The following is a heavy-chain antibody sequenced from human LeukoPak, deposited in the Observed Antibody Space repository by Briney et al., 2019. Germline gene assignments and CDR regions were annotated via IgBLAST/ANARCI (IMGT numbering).Heavy chain of an antibody. CDR3: ARDHSGGFGEAYVN. D-gene: IGHD3-10*01. Sequence: ASVKVSCKASGYTFIGYYIHWVRQAPGQGLEWMGIINPSGGSTSYAQKFQGRVTMTRDMSTSTVYMELSSLRSEDTAVYYCARDHSGGFGEAYVNWGQGALVTVSS. CDR2: INPSGGST. V-gene: IGHV1-46*01. J-gene: IGHJ4*02. CDR1: GYTFIGYY.